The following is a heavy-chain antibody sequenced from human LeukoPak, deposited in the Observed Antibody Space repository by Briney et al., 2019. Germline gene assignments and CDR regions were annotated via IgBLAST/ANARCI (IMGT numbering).Heavy chain of an antibody. J-gene: IGHJ4*02. CDR2: ISGSGANT. D-gene: IGHD2/OR15-2a*01. Sequence: PGGSLRLPCAASGFTFSTYPMNWVRQAPGKGLEWVSTISGSGANTYYADSVKGRFTISRDNSKNTLYLQMNSLTAEDTAIYYCAKERPQTTSFDYWGQGTLVTVSS. CDR3: AKERPQTTSFDY. V-gene: IGHV3-23*01. CDR1: GFTFSTYP.